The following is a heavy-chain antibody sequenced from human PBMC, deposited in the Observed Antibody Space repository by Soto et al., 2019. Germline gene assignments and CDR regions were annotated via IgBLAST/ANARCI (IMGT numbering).Heavy chain of an antibody. D-gene: IGHD6-13*01. CDR2: IYYSGST. Sequence: ASETLSLTCTVSGGSISSGGYYWSWIRQHPGKGLEWIGYIYYSGSTYYNPSLKSRVTISVDTSKNQFSLKLSSVTAADTAVYYCARVSDSSRFDYWGQGTLVTVSS. CDR1: GGSISSGGYY. V-gene: IGHV4-31*03. J-gene: IGHJ4*02. CDR3: ARVSDSSRFDY.